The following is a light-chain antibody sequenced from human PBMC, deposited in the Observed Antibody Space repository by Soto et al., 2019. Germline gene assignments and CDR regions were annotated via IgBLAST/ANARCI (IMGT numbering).Light chain of an antibody. CDR3: QQYGNSPYT. J-gene: IGKJ2*01. CDR1: QSVANNY. CDR2: GAS. V-gene: IGKV3-20*01. Sequence: EIVLTQSPGTLSLSPGERATLSCRASQSVANNYLAWYQQKPGQAPRLLIYGASSRATGIPDRFRGSGSGTDFTLIIGRLEPEDFAVYYCQQYGNSPYTFGQGTKLEIK.